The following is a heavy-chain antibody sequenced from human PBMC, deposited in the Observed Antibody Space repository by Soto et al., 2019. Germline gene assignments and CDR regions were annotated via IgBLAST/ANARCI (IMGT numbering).Heavy chain of an antibody. V-gene: IGHV3-13*01. Sequence: GGSLRLSCAASGFTFSSYDMHWVRQATGKGLEWVSAIGTAGDTYYPGSVKGRFTISRENAKNSLYLQMNSLRAGDTAVYYCARASRIVPAAMPDYYYYYYMDVWGKGTTVTVSS. CDR3: ARASRIVPAAMPDYYYYYYMDV. J-gene: IGHJ6*03. CDR1: GFTFSSYD. D-gene: IGHD2-2*01. CDR2: IGTAGDT.